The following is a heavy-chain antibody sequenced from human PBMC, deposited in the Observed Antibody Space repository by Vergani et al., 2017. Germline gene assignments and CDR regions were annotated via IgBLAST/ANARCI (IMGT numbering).Heavy chain of an antibody. CDR1: GASIRNSNYY. CDR2: IYYSGST. CDR3: ARHSTVEWLVKLGWIDP. J-gene: IGHJ5*02. Sequence: QLQLQESGPGLVKPSATLSLTCSVSGASIRNSNYYWGWIRQPPGKGLELIASIYYSGSTYYNPSLKSRVTLSVDTSKTQFSLKWSSVTAADTAVYFCARHSTVEWLVKLGWIDPWGQGILVTVSS. D-gene: IGHD6-19*01. V-gene: IGHV4-39*01.